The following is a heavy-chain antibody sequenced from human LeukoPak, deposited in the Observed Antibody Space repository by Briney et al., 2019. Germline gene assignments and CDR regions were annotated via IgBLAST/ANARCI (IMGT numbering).Heavy chain of an antibody. CDR3: AKDRGYSYGYYDY. CDR2: IRYDGSNK. Sequence: GGSLRLXCAASGFTFSSYGMHWVRQAPGKVLEWVAFIRYDGSNKYYADSVKGRFTISRDNSKNTLYLQMNSLRAEDTAVYYCAKDRGYSYGYYDYWGQGTLVTVSS. CDR1: GFTFSSYG. V-gene: IGHV3-30*02. D-gene: IGHD5-18*01. J-gene: IGHJ4*02.